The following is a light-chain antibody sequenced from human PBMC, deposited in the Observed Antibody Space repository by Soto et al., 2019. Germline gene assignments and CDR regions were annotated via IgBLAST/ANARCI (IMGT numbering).Light chain of an antibody. CDR1: RNINAW. CDR3: QQFHTYYT. Sequence: DIQMTQSPSTLSASVGDRVTITCRASRNINAWLAWYQQKPGKAPKLLISDASNLESGVSSRFSGSGYGTEFTLTISSLQPDDFATYYCQQFHTYYTFGQGTKLEIK. CDR2: DAS. J-gene: IGKJ2*01. V-gene: IGKV1-5*01.